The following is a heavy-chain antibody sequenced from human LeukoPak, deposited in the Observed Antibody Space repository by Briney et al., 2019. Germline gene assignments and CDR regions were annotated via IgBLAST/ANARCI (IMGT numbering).Heavy chain of an antibody. CDR1: GLTFSRYV. V-gene: IGHV3-23*01. CDR2: ISGGGNT. J-gene: IGHJ5*02. CDR3: AKEEDDIWSGHFCS. D-gene: IGHD3-3*01. Sequence: GGSLRLSCASSGLTFSRYVMGWVRQAPGKGLEWVSAISGGGNTYYVDSVKGRFTISRDNSKNTLYLQMNSLRAGDTAVYYCAKEEDDIWSGHFCSWSQGTLVTVSS.